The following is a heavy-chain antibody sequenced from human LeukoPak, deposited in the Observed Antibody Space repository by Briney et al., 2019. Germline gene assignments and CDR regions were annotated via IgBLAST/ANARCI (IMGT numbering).Heavy chain of an antibody. Sequence: PGGSLRLSCAASGFTFSSYWMSWVRQAPGKGLEWVANIKQDGSEKYYVDSVKGRFTISRDNSKNTLYLQMNSLRAEDTAVYYCAKETRWLQPDYFDYWGQGTLVTVSS. CDR1: GFTFSSYW. D-gene: IGHD5-24*01. CDR2: IKQDGSEK. V-gene: IGHV3-7*03. CDR3: AKETRWLQPDYFDY. J-gene: IGHJ4*02.